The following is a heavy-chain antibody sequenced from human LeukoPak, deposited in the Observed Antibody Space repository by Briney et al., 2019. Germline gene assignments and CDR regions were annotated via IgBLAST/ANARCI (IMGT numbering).Heavy chain of an antibody. D-gene: IGHD2-15*01. CDR3: AREAPPTDCSGGSCYSFYAFDI. Sequence: GASVKVSCKASGGTFSSYTISWVRQAPGQGLEWMGRIIPILGIANYAQKFQGRVTITADKSTRTAYMALSSLRSEDTAVYYCAREAPPTDCSGGSCYSFYAFDIWGQGTMVTVSS. J-gene: IGHJ3*02. CDR2: IIPILGIA. V-gene: IGHV1-69*04. CDR1: GGTFSSYT.